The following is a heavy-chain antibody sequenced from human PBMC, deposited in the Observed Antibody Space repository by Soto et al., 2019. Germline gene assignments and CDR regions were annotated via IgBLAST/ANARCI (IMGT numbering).Heavy chain of an antibody. D-gene: IGHD3-10*01. J-gene: IGHJ5*02. CDR1: GYNFDRYY. CDR3: ARAGYYYGSGSFHLFDP. V-gene: IGHV1-46*02. CDR2: INPSGEDT. Sequence: QVRLVQSGAEVKMPGSSVMVSCMASGYNFDRYYMHWVRQAPGQGLEWMGIINPSGEDTTYAQKFQGRVTMTSDTSTRTHYMDLTSLGYEDTAVYYCARAGYYYGSGSFHLFDPWGQGTLVTISS.